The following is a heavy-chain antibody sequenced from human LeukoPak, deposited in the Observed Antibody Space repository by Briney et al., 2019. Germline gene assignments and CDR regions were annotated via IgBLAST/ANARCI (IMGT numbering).Heavy chain of an antibody. CDR1: GFTFTDCY. J-gene: IGHJ4*02. CDR2: ISGSGRTI. D-gene: IGHD6-19*01. V-gene: IGHV3-11*01. Sequence: PGGSLRLSCAASGFTFTDCYMSWIRQTPGKGLEWTSYISGSGRTIYYEDSVKGRFTISRDNAKNSLYLQMNSLRAEDTAVYYCARTHGGIGVTGLTDYWGQGIRVTVSS. CDR3: ARTHGGIGVTGLTDY.